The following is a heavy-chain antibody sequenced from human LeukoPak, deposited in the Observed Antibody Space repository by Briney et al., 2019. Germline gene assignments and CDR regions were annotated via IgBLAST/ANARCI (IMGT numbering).Heavy chain of an antibody. CDR1: GGSISSGSYY. J-gene: IGHJ6*03. Sequence: SQTLSLTCTVSGGSISSGSYYWSWIRQPAGKGLEWIGRIYTSGSTNYNPSLKSRVTISVDTSKNQFSLKLSSATAADTAVYYCARDRIIRYCSGGSCYTHYYMDVWGKGTTVTVSS. CDR3: ARDRIIRYCSGGSCYTHYYMDV. CDR2: IYTSGST. D-gene: IGHD2-15*01. V-gene: IGHV4-61*02.